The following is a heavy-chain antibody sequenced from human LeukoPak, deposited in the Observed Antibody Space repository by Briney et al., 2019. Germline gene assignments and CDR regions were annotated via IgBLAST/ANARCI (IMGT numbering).Heavy chain of an antibody. V-gene: IGHV4-59*12. CDR3: ARGRLYYDSSGYYHFDY. Sequence: SETLSLTCTVSGGSISSYHWSWIRQPPGEGLEWIGYMYYSGSTNYNPSLKSRVTVSVDTSKNQFSLKLSSVTAADTAVYYCARGRLYYDSSGYYHFDYWGQGTLVTVSS. CDR2: MYYSGST. D-gene: IGHD3-22*01. CDR1: GGSISSYH. J-gene: IGHJ4*02.